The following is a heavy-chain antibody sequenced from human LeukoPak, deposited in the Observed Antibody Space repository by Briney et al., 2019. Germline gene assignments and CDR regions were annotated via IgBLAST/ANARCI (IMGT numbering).Heavy chain of an antibody. V-gene: IGHV4-39*07. CDR2: IYHSGST. J-gene: IGHJ6*03. CDR3: ARIYYYYYYMDV. Sequence: SETLSLTCTVSGGSISSSSYYWGWIRQPPGKGLEWIGEIYHSGSTNYNPSLKSRVTISVDKSKNQFSLKLSSVTAADTAVYYCARIYYYYYYMDVWGKGTTVTVSS. CDR1: GGSISSSSYY.